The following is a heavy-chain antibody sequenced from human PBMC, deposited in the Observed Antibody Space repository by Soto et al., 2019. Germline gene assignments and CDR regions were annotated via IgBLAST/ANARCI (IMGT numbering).Heavy chain of an antibody. CDR1: GFTVSSYA. Sequence: QVQLVESGGGVVQPGRSLRLSCAASGFTVSSYAMNWVRQAPGKVLEWVAVISYAGSNKYYADSVKGRFTISRDNSKNTLYLQMNSLRAEDTAVYYCARVYCSGGICYRRYYYYGMDVWGQGTTVTVSS. J-gene: IGHJ6*02. V-gene: IGHV3-30-3*01. CDR3: ARVYCSGGICYRRYYYYGMDV. D-gene: IGHD2-15*01. CDR2: ISYAGSNK.